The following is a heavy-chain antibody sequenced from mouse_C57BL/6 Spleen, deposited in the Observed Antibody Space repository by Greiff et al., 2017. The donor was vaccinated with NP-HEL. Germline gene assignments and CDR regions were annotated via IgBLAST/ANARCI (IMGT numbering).Heavy chain of an antibody. CDR1: GYTFTDYN. CDR3: ARGDYYGSSKFAY. V-gene: IGHV1-22*01. Sequence: VQLQQSGPELVKPGASVKMSCKASGYTFTDYNMHWVKQSHGKSLEWIGYINPNNGGTSYNQKFKGKATLTVNKSSSTAYMELRSLTSEDSAVYYCARGDYYGSSKFAYWGQGTLVTVSA. CDR2: INPNNGGT. D-gene: IGHD1-1*01. J-gene: IGHJ3*01.